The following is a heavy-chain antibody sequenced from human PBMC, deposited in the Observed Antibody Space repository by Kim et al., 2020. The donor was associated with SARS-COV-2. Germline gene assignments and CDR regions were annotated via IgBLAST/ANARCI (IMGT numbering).Heavy chain of an antibody. Sequence: SETLSLTCTVSGGSISSYYWSWIRQPPGKGLEWIGYIYYSGSTNYNPSLKSRVTISVDTSKNQFSLKLSSVTAADTAVYYCARIPELSYGMDVWGQGTTVTVSS. CDR2: IYYSGST. CDR1: GGSISSYY. V-gene: IGHV4-59*01. D-gene: IGHD3-16*02. CDR3: ARIPELSYGMDV. J-gene: IGHJ6*02.